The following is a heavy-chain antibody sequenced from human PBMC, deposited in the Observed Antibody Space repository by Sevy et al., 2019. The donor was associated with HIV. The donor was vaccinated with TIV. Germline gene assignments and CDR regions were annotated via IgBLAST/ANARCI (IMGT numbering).Heavy chain of an antibody. J-gene: IGHJ4*02. CDR1: GFSLSGYG. Sequence: GGSLRLSCVASGFSLSGYGMHWVRQAPGKGLEWVAVIWYDGTNKEYTESVKGRFIVSRDNSKNTLYLQMNSLRAEDTAVYYCAREHISVAGIGYYFDYWGRGTLVTVSS. V-gene: IGHV3-33*01. CDR3: AREHISVAGIGYYFDY. CDR2: IWYDGTNK. D-gene: IGHD6-19*01.